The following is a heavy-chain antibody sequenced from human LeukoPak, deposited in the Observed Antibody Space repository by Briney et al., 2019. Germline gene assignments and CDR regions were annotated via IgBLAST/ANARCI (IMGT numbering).Heavy chain of an antibody. J-gene: IGHJ3*02. Sequence: ASVKVSCKASGYTFTGYYMHWVRQAPGQGLEWMGWINPNSGGTNYAQKLQGRVTMTTDTSTSTAYMELRSLRSDDTAVYYCARDLGYCSGGSCYHDAFDIWGQGTMVTVSS. V-gene: IGHV1-2*02. CDR3: ARDLGYCSGGSCYHDAFDI. D-gene: IGHD2-15*01. CDR2: INPNSGGT. CDR1: GYTFTGYY.